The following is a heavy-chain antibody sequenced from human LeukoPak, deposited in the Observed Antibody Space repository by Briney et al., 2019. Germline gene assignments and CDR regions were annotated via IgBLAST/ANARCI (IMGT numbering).Heavy chain of an antibody. J-gene: IGHJ5*02. CDR1: GFTFSNYW. CDR2: VKHDGSEK. Sequence: TGGSLRLSCAASGFTFSNYWMSWVRQAPGKGLEWVANVKHDGSEKFYVDSVKGRFTISRDNAKNSLYLQMNSLRAEDTAVYYCARHGQSSFDPWGQGTLVTVSS. V-gene: IGHV3-7*04. D-gene: IGHD5-24*01. CDR3: ARHGQSSFDP.